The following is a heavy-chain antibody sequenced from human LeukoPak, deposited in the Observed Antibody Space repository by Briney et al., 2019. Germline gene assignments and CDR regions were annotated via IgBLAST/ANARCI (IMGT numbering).Heavy chain of an antibody. D-gene: IGHD3-3*01. V-gene: IGHV3-48*02. CDR3: ARDGPSYDFWSGYKVY. CDR1: GFTFSSYS. J-gene: IGHJ4*02. CDR2: ISSSSSTI. Sequence: GGSLRLSCAASGFTFSSYSMSWVRQAPGKGLEWVSYISSSSSTIYYADSVKGRFTISRDNAKNSLYLQMNSLRDEDTAVYYCARDGPSYDFWSGYKVYWGQGTLVTVSS.